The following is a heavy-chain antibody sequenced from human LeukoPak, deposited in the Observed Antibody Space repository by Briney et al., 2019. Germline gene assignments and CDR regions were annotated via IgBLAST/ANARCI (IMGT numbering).Heavy chain of an antibody. J-gene: IGHJ4*02. CDR3: ARASYCSDGSCYSDY. V-gene: IGHV1-18*01. Sequence: ASVKVSFKASGYTFTSHSISWVRQAPGQGPEWMGWMSAYNGNTIYAQKVKGRVTMTTDTSTSTAYMELRSLKSDDTAVYYCARASYCSDGSCYSDYWGQGTLVTVSS. D-gene: IGHD2-15*01. CDR1: GYTFTSHS. CDR2: MSAYNGNT.